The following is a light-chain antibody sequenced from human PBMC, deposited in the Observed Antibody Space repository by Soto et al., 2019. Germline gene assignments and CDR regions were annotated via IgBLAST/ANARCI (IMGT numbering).Light chain of an antibody. CDR3: QQRSNWPPTWT. CDR1: QSVRTY. J-gene: IGKJ1*01. V-gene: IGKV3-11*01. CDR2: DVS. Sequence: EIVLTQSPATLSLSPGERATLSCRASQSVRTYLAWYQQKPGQAPRLLIYDVSSRATGIPARFSGSGSGTDFTLTISSLEPEDFAVYYCQQRSNWPPTWTFGQGTKVEIK.